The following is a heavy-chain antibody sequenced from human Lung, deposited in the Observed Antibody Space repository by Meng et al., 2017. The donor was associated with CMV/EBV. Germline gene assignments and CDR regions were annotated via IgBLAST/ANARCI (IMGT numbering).Heavy chain of an antibody. Sequence: GGSLRLXCAASGFTFSSYAMHWARQAPGKGLEWVAVISYDGSNKYYADSVKGRFTISRDNSKNTLYLQMNSLRAEDTAVYYCATTMVRGLGAFDIWGQGTMVTVSS. CDR3: ATTMVRGLGAFDI. J-gene: IGHJ3*02. V-gene: IGHV3-30*04. D-gene: IGHD3-10*01. CDR1: GFTFSSYA. CDR2: ISYDGSNK.